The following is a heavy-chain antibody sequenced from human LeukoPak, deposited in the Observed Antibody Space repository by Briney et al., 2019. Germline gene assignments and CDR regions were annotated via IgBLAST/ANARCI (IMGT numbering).Heavy chain of an antibody. Sequence: PSETLSLTCAVSGGSISSSNWWSWVRQPPGKGLEWIGEIYHSGSTNYNPSLKSRVTISVDTSKKQFSLKLRSVTAADTAVYYCARRHSGNYRYYFDYWGQGSLITVSS. CDR2: IYHSGST. J-gene: IGHJ4*02. CDR1: GGSISSSNW. V-gene: IGHV4-4*02. CDR3: ARRHSGNYRYYFDY. D-gene: IGHD1-26*01.